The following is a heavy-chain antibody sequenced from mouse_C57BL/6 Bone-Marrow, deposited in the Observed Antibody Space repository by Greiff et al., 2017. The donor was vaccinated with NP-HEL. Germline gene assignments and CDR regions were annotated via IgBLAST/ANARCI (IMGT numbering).Heavy chain of an antibody. CDR1: GFTFSDYG. CDR2: ISSGSSTI. Sequence: DVKLVESGGGLVKPGGSLKLSCAASGFTFSDYGMHWVRQAPEKGLEWVAYISSGSSTIYYADTVKVRFTISRDNAKNTLFLQMTSLRSEDTAMYYCATPYDGLAYWGQGTLVTVSA. D-gene: IGHD2-3*01. CDR3: ATPYDGLAY. J-gene: IGHJ3*01. V-gene: IGHV5-17*01.